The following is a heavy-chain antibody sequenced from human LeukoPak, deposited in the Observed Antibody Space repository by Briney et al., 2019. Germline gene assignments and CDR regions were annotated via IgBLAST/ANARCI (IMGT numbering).Heavy chain of an antibody. CDR1: GGSFTDYF. CDR2: INDYTGDT. J-gene: IGHJ6*02. CDR3: ERGRIAKIVVVHSFSYGMDV. Sequence: PSETLSLTCTVFGGSFTDYFWTWIRHSPGKGLEWIGEINDYTGDTNYNPSLNSRVSISLEKSKNQFSLELRSVTAADTAVYYCERGRIAKIVVVHSFSYGMDVWGQGTTVTVSS. D-gene: IGHD3-22*01. V-gene: IGHV4-34*01.